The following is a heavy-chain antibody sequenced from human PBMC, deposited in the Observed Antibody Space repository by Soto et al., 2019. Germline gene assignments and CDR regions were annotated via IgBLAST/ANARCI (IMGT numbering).Heavy chain of an antibody. CDR2: ISAYNGNT. D-gene: IGHD6-19*01. V-gene: IGHV1-18*01. Sequence: QVQLVQSGAEVKKPGASVKVSCKASGYTFPSYGISWVRQAPGQGLEGMGWISAYNGNTKYAQKLQGRVTMTTDTTTSTAYMEVRSLRSDDTAVYYCARELAVGLVDYWGQGALVTVSS. CDR1: GYTFPSYG. J-gene: IGHJ4*02. CDR3: ARELAVGLVDY.